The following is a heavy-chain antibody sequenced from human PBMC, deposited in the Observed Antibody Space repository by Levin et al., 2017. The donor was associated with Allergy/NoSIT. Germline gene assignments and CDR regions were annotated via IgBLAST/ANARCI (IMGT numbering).Heavy chain of an antibody. CDR3: ARNWRSAFDI. CDR2: IKQDGTEK. CDR1: GFTFSSYW. J-gene: IGHJ3*02. Sequence: SGESLKISCAASGFTFSSYWMSWVRQAPGKGLEWVANIKQDGTEKYYVDSVKGRFAISKDNPKNSVDLYMTSLRVEDTAVYYCARNWRSAFDIWGQGTVVTVSS. V-gene: IGHV3-7*04.